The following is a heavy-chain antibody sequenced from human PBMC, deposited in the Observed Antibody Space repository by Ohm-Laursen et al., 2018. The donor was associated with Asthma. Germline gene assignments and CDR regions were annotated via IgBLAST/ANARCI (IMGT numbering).Heavy chain of an antibody. V-gene: IGHV3-21*01. D-gene: IGHD6-19*01. Sequence: SLRLSCAASGFTFSSYSMNWVRQAPGKGLEWVSSISSSSSYIYYADSVKGRFTISRDNSKNTLYLQMNSLRAEDTAVYYCARDWTRDSVAGPYYYYYYGMDVWGQGTTVTVSS. CDR2: ISSSSSYI. CDR3: ARDWTRDSVAGPYYYYYYGMDV. J-gene: IGHJ6*02. CDR1: GFTFSSYS.